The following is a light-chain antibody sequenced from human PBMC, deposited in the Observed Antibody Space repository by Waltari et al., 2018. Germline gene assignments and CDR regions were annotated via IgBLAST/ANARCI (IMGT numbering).Light chain of an antibody. J-gene: IGKJ3*01. CDR3: QQYNDWPHT. V-gene: IGKV3-15*01. CDR2: GAS. Sequence: ETLMTQSPATLSVSLGNRATLSCRASQRVGSNLAWYLQRPGQPPRLLIYGASTRATGVPARFSGSGYGTELTLTVSSLQSEDFGIYYCQQYNDWPHTFGPGTKVDIK. CDR1: QRVGSN.